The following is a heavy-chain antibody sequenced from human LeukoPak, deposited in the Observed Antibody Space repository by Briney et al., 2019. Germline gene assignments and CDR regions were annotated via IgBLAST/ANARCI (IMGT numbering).Heavy chain of an antibody. J-gene: IGHJ5*02. D-gene: IGHD2-2*01. Sequence: ASVKVSCKVSGYTLTELSMHWVRQAPGKGLEWMGGFDPEDGETIYAQKFQGRVTMTRDTSISTAYMELSRLRSDDTAVYYCARVVVVPAAPLGGNWFDPWGQGTLVTVSS. V-gene: IGHV1-24*01. CDR2: FDPEDGET. CDR3: ARVVVVPAAPLGGNWFDP. CDR1: GYTLTELS.